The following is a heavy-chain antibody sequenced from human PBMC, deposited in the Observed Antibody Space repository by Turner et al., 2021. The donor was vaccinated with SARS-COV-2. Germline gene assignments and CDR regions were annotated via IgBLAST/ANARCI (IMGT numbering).Heavy chain of an antibody. J-gene: IGHJ4*02. Sequence: VQLVESGGGVVQPGRSLRLSCSASGFTFSSYEMNWVRQAPGKGLEWVSYISSSGSTIYYADSVKGRFTISRDNAKNSLYLQMNSLRAEDTAVYYCARDRSITVTTIGIDYWGQGTLVTVSS. V-gene: IGHV3-48*03. CDR2: ISSSGSTI. CDR1: GFTFSSYE. CDR3: ARDRSITVTTIGIDY. D-gene: IGHD4-17*01.